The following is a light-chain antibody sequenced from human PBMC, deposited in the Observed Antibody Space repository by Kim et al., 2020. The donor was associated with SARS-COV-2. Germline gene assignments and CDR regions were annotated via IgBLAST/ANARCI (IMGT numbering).Light chain of an antibody. CDR2: EVT. J-gene: IGLJ1*01. Sequence: TSSGVGNYHSGPRDQQHPAKDPKLRIYEVTKRPSGGPDRFSGPQSGNTASLTVSGLQAEDEAEYYCSSYAGSNNYVSGTGTKVTVL. CDR1: SSGVGNYHS. CDR3: SSYAGSNNYV. V-gene: IGLV2-8*01.